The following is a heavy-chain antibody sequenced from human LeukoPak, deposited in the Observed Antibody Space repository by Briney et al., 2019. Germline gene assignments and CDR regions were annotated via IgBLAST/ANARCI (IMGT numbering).Heavy chain of an antibody. Sequence: SETLSLTCTVSGGSISSYYWSWIRQPPGKGLEWIGYIYYSGSTNYNPSLKSRVTISVDTSKNQFSLKLSSVTAADTAVYYCARGTALHYYYGMDVWGQGTTVTVSS. CDR2: IYYSGST. CDR1: GGSISSYY. CDR3: ARGTALHYYYGMDV. V-gene: IGHV4-59*01. J-gene: IGHJ6*02. D-gene: IGHD5-18*01.